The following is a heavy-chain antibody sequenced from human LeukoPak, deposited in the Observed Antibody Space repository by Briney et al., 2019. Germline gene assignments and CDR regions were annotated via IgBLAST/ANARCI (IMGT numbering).Heavy chain of an antibody. CDR1: GGSISSGGYY. CDR3: AQIAGTRGYFDY. V-gene: IGHV4-31*03. CDR2: IYYSGSS. Sequence: SETLSLTCTVSGGSISSGGYYWSWIRQHPGKGLEWIGYIYYSGSSYYNPSLKSRVTTSVDTSKNQYSLKLSSVTAADTAVYYCAQIAGTRGYFDYWGQGTLVTVSS. D-gene: IGHD1-26*01. J-gene: IGHJ4*02.